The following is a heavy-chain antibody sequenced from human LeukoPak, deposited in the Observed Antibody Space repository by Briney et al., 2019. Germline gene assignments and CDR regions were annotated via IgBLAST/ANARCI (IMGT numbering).Heavy chain of an antibody. J-gene: IGHJ2*01. CDR1: GGSISSGDYY. V-gene: IGHV4-30-4*01. CDR3: ARGTTWIQLWSHYWYFDL. Sequence: PSQTLSLTCTVSGGSISSGDYYWSWIRQPPGKGLEWIGYIYYSGSTYYNPSLKSRVTISVDTSKNQFSLKLSSVTAADTAVYYCARGTTWIQLWSHYWYFDLWGRGTLVTVSS. CDR2: IYYSGST. D-gene: IGHD5-18*01.